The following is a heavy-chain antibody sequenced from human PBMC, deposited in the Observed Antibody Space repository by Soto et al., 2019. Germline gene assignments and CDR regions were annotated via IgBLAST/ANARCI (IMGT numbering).Heavy chain of an antibody. CDR3: AKLRDYYDSSGYENWFDP. CDR2: IIPIFGTA. J-gene: IGHJ5*02. V-gene: IGHV1-69*13. CDR1: GGTFSSYA. Sequence: SVKVSCKASGGTFSSYAISWVRQAPGQGLEWMGGIIPIFGTADYAQKFQGRVTITADESTSTAYMELSSLRSEDTAVYYCAKLRDYYDSSGYENWFDPWGQGTLVTVSS. D-gene: IGHD3-22*01.